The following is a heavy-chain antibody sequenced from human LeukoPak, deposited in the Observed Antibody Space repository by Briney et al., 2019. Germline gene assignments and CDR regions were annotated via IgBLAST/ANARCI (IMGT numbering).Heavy chain of an antibody. V-gene: IGHV1-18*01. CDR2: ISAYNGNT. CDR3: ARHPNPIFGVVTSLLEPSFSRWFDP. D-gene: IGHD3-3*01. CDR1: GYTFTSYG. Sequence: ASVKVSCKASGYTFTSYGISWVRQAPGQGLEWMGWISAYNGNTNYAQKLQGRVTTTTDTSTSTAYMELRSLRSDDTAVYYCARHPNPIFGVVTSLLEPSFSRWFDPWGQGTLVTVSS. J-gene: IGHJ5*02.